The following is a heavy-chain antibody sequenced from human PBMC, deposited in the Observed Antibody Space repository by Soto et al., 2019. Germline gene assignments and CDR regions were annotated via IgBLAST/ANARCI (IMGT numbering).Heavy chain of an antibody. J-gene: IGHJ3*02. D-gene: IGHD3-22*01. Sequence: ASVKVSCKASGGTFSSYAISWVRQAPGQGLEWMGGIIPIFGTANYAQKFQGRVTITADESTSTAYMELGSLRSEDTAVCYCARTKSSGPLLSAFDIWAQGTMVTVSS. CDR2: IIPIFGTA. CDR3: ARTKSSGPLLSAFDI. CDR1: GGTFSSYA. V-gene: IGHV1-69*13.